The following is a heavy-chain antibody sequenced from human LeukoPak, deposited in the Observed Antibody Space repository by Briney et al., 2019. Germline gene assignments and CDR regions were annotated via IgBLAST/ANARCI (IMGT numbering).Heavy chain of an antibody. V-gene: IGHV1-2*02. CDR2: INPNSGGT. CDR1: GYTFTGYY. CDR3: ARHYDNSGYGFFQH. J-gene: IGHJ1*01. Sequence: GASVKVSCKASGYTFTGYYMHWVRQAPGQGLEWMGWINPNSGGTNYAQKFQGRVTMTRDTSISTAYMELSRLRSDDTAVYYCARHYDNSGYGFFQHWGQGTLVTASS. D-gene: IGHD3-22*01.